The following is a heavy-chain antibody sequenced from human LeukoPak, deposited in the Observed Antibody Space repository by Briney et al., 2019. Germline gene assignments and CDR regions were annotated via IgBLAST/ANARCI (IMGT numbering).Heavy chain of an antibody. CDR1: GFTFSSYA. CDR2: ISYDGSNK. V-gene: IGHV3-30-3*01. CDR3: ARNQQLGGHSYYYYGMDV. J-gene: IGHJ6*02. D-gene: IGHD3-16*01. Sequence: GGSLRLSCAASGFTFSSYAMHWVRQAPGKGLEWVAVISYDGSNKYYADSVKGRFTISRDNSKNTLYLQMNSLRADDTAIYYCARNQQLGGHSYYYYGMDVWGPGTTVTVSS.